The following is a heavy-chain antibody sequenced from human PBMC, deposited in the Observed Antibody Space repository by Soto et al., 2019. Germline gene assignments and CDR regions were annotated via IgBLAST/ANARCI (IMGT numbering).Heavy chain of an antibody. CDR3: ARGTAGGSETYYNSWFDP. Sequence: SETLSLTCAVYGGSFSGYYWSWIRQPPGRGLEWIGEINHSGTTNNNPSLKSRVTISVDTSKNQFSLKVSSVTAADTAVYYCARGTAGGSETYYNSWFDPWGQGTLVTVSS. J-gene: IGHJ5*02. CDR1: GGSFSGYY. CDR2: INHSGTT. D-gene: IGHD3-10*01. V-gene: IGHV4-34*01.